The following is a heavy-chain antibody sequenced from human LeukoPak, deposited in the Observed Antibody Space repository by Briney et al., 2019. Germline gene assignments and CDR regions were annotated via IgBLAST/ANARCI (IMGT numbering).Heavy chain of an antibody. CDR2: INPNSGGT. Sequence: GASVKVSCKASGYTFTGYYMDWVRQAPGQGLEWMGWINPNSGGTNYAQKFQGRVTMTRDTSISTAYMELSRLRSDDTAVYYCARDPRWEWEPLYYFDYWGQGTLVTVSS. J-gene: IGHJ4*02. D-gene: IGHD1-26*01. CDR3: ARDPRWEWEPLYYFDY. V-gene: IGHV1-2*02. CDR1: GYTFTGYY.